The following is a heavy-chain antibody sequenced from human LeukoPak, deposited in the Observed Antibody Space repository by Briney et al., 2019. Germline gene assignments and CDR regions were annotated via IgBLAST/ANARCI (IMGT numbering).Heavy chain of an antibody. CDR2: IYSGGST. J-gene: IGHJ1*01. D-gene: IGHD3-10*01. Sequence: GGSLRLSCAASGFTVSSNYMSWVRQAPGKGLEWVSVIYSGGSTYYADSVKGRFTISRDNSKNTLYLQMNGLRAEDTAVYYCATKGPYYYGSGLNFQHWGQGTLVTVSS. CDR1: GFTVSSNY. CDR3: ATKGPYYYGSGLNFQH. V-gene: IGHV3-66*01.